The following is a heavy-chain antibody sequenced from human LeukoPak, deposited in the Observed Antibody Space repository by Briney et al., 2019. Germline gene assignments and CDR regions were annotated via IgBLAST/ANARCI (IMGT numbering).Heavy chain of an antibody. CDR1: GFTFSSYA. D-gene: IGHD3-3*02. Sequence: GGSLRLSCSASGFTFSSYASHWVRQAPGKGLEYVSAISSSTNGDATYYAGSVKGRFTISRDNSKNTLYLQMSSLRAEDTAVYYCVKGRTFSRDAFDIWGQGTMVTVSS. V-gene: IGHV3-64D*06. CDR2: ISSSTNGDAT. J-gene: IGHJ3*02. CDR3: VKGRTFSRDAFDI.